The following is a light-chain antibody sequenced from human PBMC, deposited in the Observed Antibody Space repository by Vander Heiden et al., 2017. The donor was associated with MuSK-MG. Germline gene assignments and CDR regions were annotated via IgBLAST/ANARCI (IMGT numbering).Light chain of an antibody. Sequence: SSDLTQPPSVSVSPGPSASITCFGDKLENKNACWYQQKPGQSPVLVIFQDSERPSGIPERFSGSNSGITATLTISGAQAMDEADYYCQAWDSTSVVFGGGTRLTVL. CDR3: QAWDSTSVV. J-gene: IGLJ2*01. V-gene: IGLV3-1*01. CDR2: QDS. CDR1: KLENKN.